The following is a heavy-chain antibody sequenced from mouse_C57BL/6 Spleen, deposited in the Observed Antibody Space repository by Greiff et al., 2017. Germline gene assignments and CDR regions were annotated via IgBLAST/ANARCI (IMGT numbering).Heavy chain of an antibody. CDR3: ARTREQLRVYYAMDY. Sequence: QVQLQQPGAELVRPGTSVKLSCKASGYTFTSYWMHWVKQRPGQGLEWIGVIDPSDSYTNYNQKFKGKATLTVDTSSSTAYMQLSSLTSEDSAVYYCARTREQLRVYYAMDYWGQGTSVTVSS. D-gene: IGHD3-2*02. J-gene: IGHJ4*01. CDR2: IDPSDSYT. CDR1: GYTFTSYW. V-gene: IGHV1-59*01.